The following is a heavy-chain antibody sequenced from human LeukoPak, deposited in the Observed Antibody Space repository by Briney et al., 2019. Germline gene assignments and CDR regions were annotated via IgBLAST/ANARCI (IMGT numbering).Heavy chain of an antibody. Sequence: ASVKVSCKASGYTFTGFTIHWVRQAPGQRPEWMGWINTGNGNTKYSQKFQGRVTITRDTTASTAYMELSSLRSEDTAIYYCARVNGYSFDYWGQGALVTVSS. V-gene: IGHV1-3*04. CDR2: INTGNGNT. CDR1: GYTFTGFT. D-gene: IGHD2-8*01. CDR3: ARVNGYSFDY. J-gene: IGHJ4*02.